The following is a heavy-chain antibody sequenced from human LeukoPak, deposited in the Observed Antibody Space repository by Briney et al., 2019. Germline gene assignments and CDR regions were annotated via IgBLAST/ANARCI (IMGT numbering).Heavy chain of an antibody. CDR3: ARDGAAAAGTEPHFDY. Sequence: SETLSLTCTVSGGSVSSGSYYWSWIRQPPGKGLEWIGYIHYSGSTNYNPSLKSRVTISVDTSKNQFSLKLSSVTAADTAVYYCARDGAAAAGTEPHFDYWGQGTLVTVSS. J-gene: IGHJ4*02. CDR1: GGSVSSGSYY. D-gene: IGHD6-13*01. V-gene: IGHV4-61*01. CDR2: IHYSGST.